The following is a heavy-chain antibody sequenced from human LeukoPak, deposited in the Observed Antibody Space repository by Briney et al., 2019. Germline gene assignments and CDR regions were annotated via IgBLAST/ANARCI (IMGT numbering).Heavy chain of an antibody. D-gene: IGHD3-22*01. CDR3: ARGPYSYDSSGAFDI. CDR2: ISSSGST. Sequence: SETLSLTCAVYGGSFSGYYWGWIRQPPGKGLEWIGRISSSGSTNYNPSLKSRVTISVDTSKNQFSLKLSSVTAADTAVYFCARGPYSYDSSGAFDIWGQGTMVTVSS. CDR1: GGSFSGYY. J-gene: IGHJ3*02. V-gene: IGHV4-34*11.